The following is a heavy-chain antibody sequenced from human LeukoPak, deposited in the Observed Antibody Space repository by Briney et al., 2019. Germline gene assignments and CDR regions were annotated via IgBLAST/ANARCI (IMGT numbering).Heavy chain of an antibody. V-gene: IGHV4-30-4*01. D-gene: IGHD3-22*01. Sequence: PSETLSLTCTVSGGSISSGDYYWSWIRQPPGKGLEWIGYIYYSGSTYYNPSLKSRVTISVDTSKNQFSLKPSSVTAADTAVYYCARGGYYDSSGQSSWGQGTLVTVSS. CDR1: GGSISSGDYY. CDR3: ARGGYYDSSGQSS. CDR2: IYYSGST. J-gene: IGHJ4*02.